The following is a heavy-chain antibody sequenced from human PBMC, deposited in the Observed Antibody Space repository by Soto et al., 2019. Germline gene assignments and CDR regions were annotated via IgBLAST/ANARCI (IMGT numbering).Heavy chain of an antibody. Sequence: PSETLSLTCAVYGGSFSGYYWSWIRQPPGKGLEWIGEINHSGSTNYNPSLKSRVTMSVDTSNQFSLTLRSVTAADTALYYCARNQPQRYCSGGTCRPAYGMDVWGQGTTVTVSS. CDR2: INHSGST. CDR3: ARNQPQRYCSGGTCRPAYGMDV. CDR1: GGSFSGYY. D-gene: IGHD2-15*01. J-gene: IGHJ6*02. V-gene: IGHV4-34*01.